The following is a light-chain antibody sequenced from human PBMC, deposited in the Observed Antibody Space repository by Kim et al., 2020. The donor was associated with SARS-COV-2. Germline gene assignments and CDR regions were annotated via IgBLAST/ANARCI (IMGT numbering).Light chain of an antibody. V-gene: IGKV3-15*01. CDR3: QQYNKWPLT. J-gene: IGKJ4*01. CDR2: GAS. Sequence: EIVMTQSPPTLSVFPGERATLSCRASQSVSNNLAWYQQKPGQAPRLLIYGASTRATDIPARFSGSGSGTEFTLTINSLQSEDFAVYYCQQYNKWPLTFGGGTKVDIK. CDR1: QSVSNN.